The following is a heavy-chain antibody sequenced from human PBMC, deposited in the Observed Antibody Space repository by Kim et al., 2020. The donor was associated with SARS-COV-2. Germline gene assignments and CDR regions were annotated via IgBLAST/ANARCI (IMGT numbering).Heavy chain of an antibody. CDR1: GYTFTSYG. CDR3: AREGGIAVAGSYYYYGMDV. J-gene: IGHJ6*02. Sequence: ASVKVSCKASGYTFTSYGISWVRQAPGQGLEWMGWISAYNGNTNYAQKLQGRVTMTTDTSTSTAYMELRSLRSDDTAVYYCAREGGIAVAGSYYYYGMDVWGQGTTVTVSS. CDR2: ISAYNGNT. D-gene: IGHD6-19*01. V-gene: IGHV1-18*01.